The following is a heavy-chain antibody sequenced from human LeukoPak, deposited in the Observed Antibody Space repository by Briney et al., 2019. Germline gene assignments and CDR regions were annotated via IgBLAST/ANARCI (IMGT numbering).Heavy chain of an antibody. CDR1: GGSISSYY. CDR3: ARLVAARPTNWFDP. V-gene: IGHV4-59*01. D-gene: IGHD6-6*01. Sequence: SETLSLTCTVSGGSISSYYWSWIRQPPGKGLEWIGYIYYSGSTNYNPSLKSRVTISVDTFKNQFSLKLSSVTAADTAVYYCARLVAARPTNWFDPWGQGTLVTISS. J-gene: IGHJ5*02. CDR2: IYYSGST.